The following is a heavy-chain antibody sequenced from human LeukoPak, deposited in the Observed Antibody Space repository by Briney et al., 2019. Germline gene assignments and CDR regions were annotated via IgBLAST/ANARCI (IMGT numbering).Heavy chain of an antibody. Sequence: GGSLRLSCAASGFTFSSYAMSWVRQAPGKGLEWVSAISGSGGSTYYADSVKGRFTISRDNSKNTLYLQMNSLRAEDTAVYYCAKTHDPVITFDLIGGIDYWGQGTLVTVSS. V-gene: IGHV3-23*01. J-gene: IGHJ4*02. CDR3: AKTHDPVITFDLIGGIDY. D-gene: IGHD3-22*01. CDR1: GFTFSSYA. CDR2: ISGSGGST.